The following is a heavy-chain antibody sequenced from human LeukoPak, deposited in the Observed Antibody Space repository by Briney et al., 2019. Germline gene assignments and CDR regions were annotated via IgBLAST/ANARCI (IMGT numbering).Heavy chain of an antibody. J-gene: IGHJ3*01. D-gene: IGHD5-12*01. CDR1: GFTFSGHW. V-gene: IGHV3-7*01. CDR3: VAWGNSGDS. CDR2: MNGDGSQI. Sequence: GGSLRLSCAASGFTFSGHWMSWVRQAPAKGLEWVAHMNGDGSQIYYMDFVKGRFTISRDNAKNSLYLQMNGLRAEDTAVYYCVAWGNSGDSWGQGTMVIVSS.